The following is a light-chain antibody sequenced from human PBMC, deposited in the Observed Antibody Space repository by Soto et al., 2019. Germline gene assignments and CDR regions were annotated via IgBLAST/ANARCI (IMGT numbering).Light chain of an antibody. V-gene: IGLV2-14*03. CDR1: TSDVGRFNY. CDR2: DVS. Sequence: QSALTQPASVSGSPGQSITISCTGTTSDVGRFNYVSWYQHHPGKAPKLMIYDVSNRPSGLSHRFSGSKSGNTAPLTISGLQPEDEDDYYCASYTSSSTVVFGGGTKLTVL. J-gene: IGLJ2*01. CDR3: ASYTSSSTVV.